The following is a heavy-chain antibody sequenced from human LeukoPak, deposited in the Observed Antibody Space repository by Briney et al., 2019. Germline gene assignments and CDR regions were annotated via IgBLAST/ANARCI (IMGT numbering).Heavy chain of an antibody. J-gene: IGHJ4*02. D-gene: IGHD6-13*01. CDR2: IYTSGST. Sequence: PSETLSLTCTVSGGSISSYYWSWIRQPAGKGLEWIGRIYTSGSTNYNPSLKSRVTMSVDTSKNQFSLKLSSVTAADTAVYYCARENLGVRYSSSCDFDYWGQGTLVTVSS. CDR1: GGSISSYY. V-gene: IGHV4-4*07. CDR3: ARENLGVRYSSSCDFDY.